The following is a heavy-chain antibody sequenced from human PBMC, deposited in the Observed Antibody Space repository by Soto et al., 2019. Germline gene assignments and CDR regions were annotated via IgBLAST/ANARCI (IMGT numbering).Heavy chain of an antibody. CDR1: GYTLTELS. V-gene: IGHV1-24*01. CDR2: FDPEDGET. Sequence: GASVNVSCKVSGYTLTELSMHWVRQAPGKGLEWMGGFDPEDGETIYAQKFQGRVTMTEDTSTDTAYMELSSLRSEDTAVYYCATNGNWNDGVWFDPWGQGTLVTVSS. D-gene: IGHD1-1*01. CDR3: ATNGNWNDGVWFDP. J-gene: IGHJ5*02.